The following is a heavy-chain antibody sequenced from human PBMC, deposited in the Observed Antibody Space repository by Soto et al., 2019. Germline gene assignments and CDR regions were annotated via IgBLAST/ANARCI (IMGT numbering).Heavy chain of an antibody. CDR1: GFAFSNYG. Sequence: QVQLVESGGGVVQPGRSLRLSCAASGFAFSNYGMHWVRQAPGKGLEWVAVIWYDGSNKYYADSVKGRFTISRDNSKNTLDVQMNSLRAEDTAVYYCARSVDHDYYYAMDVWGQGTTVTVSS. V-gene: IGHV3-33*01. CDR3: ARSVDHDYYYAMDV. J-gene: IGHJ6*02. D-gene: IGHD3-9*01. CDR2: IWYDGSNK.